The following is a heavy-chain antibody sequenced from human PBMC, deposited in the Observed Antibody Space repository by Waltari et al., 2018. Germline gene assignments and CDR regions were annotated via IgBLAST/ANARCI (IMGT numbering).Heavy chain of an antibody. CDR1: GYPISSGYY. CDR3: ARGSFDSDSYFDV. V-gene: IGHV4-38-2*01. CDR2: IYHSGTT. D-gene: IGHD1-26*01. J-gene: IGHJ2*01. Sequence: QVQLQESGPGLGKPSETLSLTCAVSGYPISSGYYWGWIRQPPGKGLEWIGSIYHSGTTYYSPSLKSRVTISVDTSKNQFSLKVTSLTAADTAIYYCARGSFDSDSYFDVRGRGTLVTVSS.